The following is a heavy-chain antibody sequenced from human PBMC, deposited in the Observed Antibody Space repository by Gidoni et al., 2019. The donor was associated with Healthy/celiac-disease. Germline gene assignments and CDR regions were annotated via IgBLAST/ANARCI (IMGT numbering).Heavy chain of an antibody. CDR2: IYYSGGT. CDR1: GDSISSYY. V-gene: IGHV4-59*01. CDR3: ARAYGGGYYFDY. D-gene: IGHD3-16*01. J-gene: IGHJ4*02. Sequence: QVQLQESGPGLVKPSETLSLTCTVSGDSISSYYWSWIRQPPGKGLEWIGCIYYSGGTNYNPSLKSRVTISLNTSKNQFSLKLTSVTAADTAVYYCARAYGGGYYFDYWVQGTLVTVSS.